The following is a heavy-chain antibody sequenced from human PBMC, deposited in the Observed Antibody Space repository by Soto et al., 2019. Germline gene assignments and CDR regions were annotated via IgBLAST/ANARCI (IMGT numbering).Heavy chain of an antibody. D-gene: IGHD3-22*01. Sequence: QVQLVESGGGEVQPGRSLTISCAASGFTFSTYGMHWVRQTPGKGLEGVAVISYDGTNKFYSDSVKGRFTISRDNFKSPLTLQMNSLRADDTAVYSCAKDLQSSGYYDYYSYGIDFWGLGTSVTVSS. CDR3: AKDLQSSGYYDYYSYGIDF. CDR1: GFTFSTYG. V-gene: IGHV3-30*18. J-gene: IGHJ6*02. CDR2: ISYDGTNK.